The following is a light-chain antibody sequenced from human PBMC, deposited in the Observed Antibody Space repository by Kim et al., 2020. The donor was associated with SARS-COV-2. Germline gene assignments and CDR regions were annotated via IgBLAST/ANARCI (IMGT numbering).Light chain of an antibody. CDR1: GSDVGAYDY. J-gene: IGLJ2*01. CDR3: SSYASNRDVV. V-gene: IGLV2-14*03. Sequence: SITLSCGGTGSDVGAYDYVSWHQQQPGKATKLMIYDARRRSAGVASLFSGSKSGNAAPLTISGLQDEDESDYYCSSYASNRDVVFGGGTQLTVL. CDR2: DAR.